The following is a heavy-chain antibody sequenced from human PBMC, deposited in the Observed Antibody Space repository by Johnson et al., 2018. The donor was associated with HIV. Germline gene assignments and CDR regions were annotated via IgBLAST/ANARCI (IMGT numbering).Heavy chain of an antibody. Sequence: EVQVVESGGGLVQPGGSLRLSCAASGFTFSSYDMHWVRQATGKGLEWVSAIGTAGDTYYPGSVKGRFTISRENAKNSLYLQMNSLRAGDTAVYYCARVGLGDAFDIWGQGTMVTVSS. J-gene: IGHJ3*02. V-gene: IGHV3-13*01. D-gene: IGHD3-16*01. CDR3: ARVGLGDAFDI. CDR2: IGTAGDT. CDR1: GFTFSSYD.